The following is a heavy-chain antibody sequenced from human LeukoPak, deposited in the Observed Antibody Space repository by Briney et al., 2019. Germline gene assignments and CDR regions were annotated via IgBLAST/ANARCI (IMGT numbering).Heavy chain of an antibody. J-gene: IGHJ5*02. V-gene: IGHV3-23*01. CDR1: GFTLSSYA. D-gene: IGHD3-10*01. CDR3: AKDQSYYSWFDP. Sequence: GGSLRLSCAASGFTLSSYAMTWVRQAPGKGLEWASSIDANGAGTFYADSVKGRFSISRDNAKNTLGLQMHSLTAEDTAVYYCAKDQSYYSWFDPWGQGTLVTVSS. CDR2: IDANGAGT.